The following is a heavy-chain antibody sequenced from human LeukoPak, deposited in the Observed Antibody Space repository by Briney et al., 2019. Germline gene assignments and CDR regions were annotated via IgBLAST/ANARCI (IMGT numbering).Heavy chain of an antibody. J-gene: IGHJ4*02. CDR3: ARVVYSSSWYGVDY. V-gene: IGHV4-39*07. Sequence: SRTLSLTCTVSGGSISSSSYYWGWIRQPPGKGLEWIGSIYYSGSTNYNPSLKSRVTISVDTSKNQFSLKLSSVIAADTAVYYCARVVYSSSWYGVDYWGQGTLVTVSS. CDR1: GGSISSSSYY. D-gene: IGHD6-13*01. CDR2: IYYSGST.